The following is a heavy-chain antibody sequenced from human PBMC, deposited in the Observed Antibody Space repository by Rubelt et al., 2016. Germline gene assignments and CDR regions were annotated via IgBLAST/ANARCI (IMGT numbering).Heavy chain of an antibody. Sequence: EVQLVESGGGLVQPGRSLRLSCAASGFTFSTYAMNWDRQSPGKGLEWVSTISGDGDSTYYADSVNGRFTISRDNAKNTRYLQMNSLRAEDTATYYCVRGGVDVWGQGTTVTVSS. V-gene: IGHV3-23*04. J-gene: IGHJ6*02. CDR1: GFTFSTYA. CDR2: ISGDGDST. CDR3: VRGGVDV.